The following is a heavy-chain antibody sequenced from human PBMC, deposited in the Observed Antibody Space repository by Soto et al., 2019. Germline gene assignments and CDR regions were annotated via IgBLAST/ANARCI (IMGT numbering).Heavy chain of an antibody. CDR2: ISSSSSYI. Sequence: GGSLRLSCAASGFTFSSYSMNWVRQAPGKGLEWVSPISSSSSYIYYADSVKGRFTISRDNAKNSLYLQMNSLRAEDTAVYYCARSYCGGDCYFGDAFDIWGQGTMVTVSS. V-gene: IGHV3-21*01. CDR1: GFTFSSYS. J-gene: IGHJ3*02. CDR3: ARSYCGGDCYFGDAFDI. D-gene: IGHD2-21*02.